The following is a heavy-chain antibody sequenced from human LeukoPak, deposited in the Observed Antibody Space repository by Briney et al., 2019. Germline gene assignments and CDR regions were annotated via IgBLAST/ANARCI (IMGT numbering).Heavy chain of an antibody. CDR3: ANSRQHDY. CDR2: ISSTSSYI. V-gene: IGHV3-21*01. CDR1: GFTFSSYT. Sequence: GGSLRLSCAASGFTFSSYTMNWVRQAPGKGLEWVSSISSTSSYIYYADSVKGRFTVFRDNAKNSLYLQMNSLRAEDTAVYYCANSRQHDYWGQGTLVTVSS. J-gene: IGHJ4*02. D-gene: IGHD6-13*01.